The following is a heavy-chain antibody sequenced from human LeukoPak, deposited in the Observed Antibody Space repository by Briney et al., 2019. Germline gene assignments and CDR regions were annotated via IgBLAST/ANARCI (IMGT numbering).Heavy chain of an antibody. CDR3: AGRVYDYYYYMDV. J-gene: IGHJ6*03. Sequence: SETPSLTCTVSGASVTNGLYYWSWIRQTPGKGLEWIGYIDYRGNTKYNPSLQSRVFIFVDTSESQFSLRLSSVTAADTAVYYCAGRVYDYYYYMDVWGSGTTVTVSS. CDR1: GASVTNGLYY. CDR2: IDYRGNT. V-gene: IGHV4-61*01. D-gene: IGHD2/OR15-2a*01.